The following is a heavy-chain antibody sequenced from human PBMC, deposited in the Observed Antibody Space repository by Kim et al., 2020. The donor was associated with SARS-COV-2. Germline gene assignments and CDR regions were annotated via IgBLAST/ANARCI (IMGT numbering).Heavy chain of an antibody. V-gene: IGHV1-24*01. CDR2: FDPEDGET. J-gene: IGHJ6*02. D-gene: IGHD6-19*01. CDR1: GYTLTELS. CDR3: ATGIAVAGPPHYYYYYGMDV. Sequence: ASVKVSCKVSGYTLTELSMHWVRQAPGKGLEWMGGFDPEDGETIYAQKFQDRVTMTEDTSTDTAYMELSSLRSEDTAVYYCATGIAVAGPPHYYYYYGMDVWGQGTTVTVSS.